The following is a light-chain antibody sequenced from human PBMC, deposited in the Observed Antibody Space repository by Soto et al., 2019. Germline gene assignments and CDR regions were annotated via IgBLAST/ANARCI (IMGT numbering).Light chain of an antibody. V-gene: IGKV1-39*01. CDR1: QSISNY. Sequence: DIQMTHSPSSLSASLPHRFTITVRASQSISNYLNWYQHKAGKAPKVLIYAASSLQRGVPSRFSGSGSGTGFTLIITSLQPEDFGIYYCQQSYATVRTFGGGTKVDIK. CDR3: QQSYATVRT. CDR2: AAS. J-gene: IGKJ4*01.